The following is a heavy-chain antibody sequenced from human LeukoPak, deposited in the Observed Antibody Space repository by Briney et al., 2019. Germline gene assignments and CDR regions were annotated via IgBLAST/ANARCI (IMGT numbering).Heavy chain of an antibody. CDR1: GFTFSDYY. J-gene: IGHJ4*02. Sequence: PGGSLRLSCAASGFTFSDYYMTWIRQAQGQGLEWVSSISGSGTFTNYADSVKGRFTISRDNAKNSLSLQMNSLRAEDTAVYYCARDGIVGAAKDYWGQGTLVTVSS. D-gene: IGHD1-26*01. V-gene: IGHV3-11*05. CDR3: ARDGIVGAAKDY. CDR2: ISGSGTFT.